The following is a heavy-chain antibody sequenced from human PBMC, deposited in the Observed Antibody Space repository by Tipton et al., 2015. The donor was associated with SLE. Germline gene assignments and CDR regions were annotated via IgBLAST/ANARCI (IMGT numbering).Heavy chain of an antibody. CDR2: INHSGGT. V-gene: IGHV4-4*02. Sequence: GLVKPSGTLSLTCVVSGGSISSSNWWSWVRQPPGKGLEWIGEINHSGGTSYNASLKSRLTMSVDTSKNQFSLKLSSVTAADTAVYYCARVPGLDRDYFYYYYMDVWGTGATVTVS. CDR3: ARVPGLDRDYFYYYYMDV. CDR1: GGSISSSNW. J-gene: IGHJ6*03. D-gene: IGHD3/OR15-3a*01.